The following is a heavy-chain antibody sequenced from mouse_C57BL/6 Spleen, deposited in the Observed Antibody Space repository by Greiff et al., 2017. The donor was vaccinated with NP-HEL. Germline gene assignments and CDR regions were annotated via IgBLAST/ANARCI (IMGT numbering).Heavy chain of an antibody. CDR3: ARSLYDYYFDY. J-gene: IGHJ2*01. V-gene: IGHV1-69*01. CDR1: GYTFTSYW. CDR2: IDPSDSYT. D-gene: IGHD2-3*01. Sequence: QVQLQQPGAELVMPGASVKLSCKASGYTFTSYWMHWVKQRPGQGLEWIGEIDPSDSYTNYNQKFKGKSTLTVDKPSSTAYMQLSSLTSEDSAVYYCARSLYDYYFDYWGQGTTLTVSS.